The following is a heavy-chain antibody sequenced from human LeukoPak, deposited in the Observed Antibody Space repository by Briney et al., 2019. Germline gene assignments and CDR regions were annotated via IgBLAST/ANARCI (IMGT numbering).Heavy chain of an antibody. V-gene: IGHV1-69*13. CDR3: AVGKEATNPYSGAFDI. CDR1: GGTFSSYA. Sequence: SVKVSCKASGGTFSSYAISWVRQAPGQGLEWMGGIIPIFGTANYAQKFQGRVTITADESTSTAYMELSSLRSEDTAVYYCAVGKEATNPYSGAFDIWGQGTMVTVSS. J-gene: IGHJ3*02. CDR2: IIPIFGTA. D-gene: IGHD1-26*01.